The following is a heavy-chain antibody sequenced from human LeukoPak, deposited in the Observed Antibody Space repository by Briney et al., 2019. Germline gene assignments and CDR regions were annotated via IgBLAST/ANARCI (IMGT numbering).Heavy chain of an antibody. Sequence: GGSLRLSCAASGFTFSSYWMSWVRQAPGKGLEWVANIKQDGSEKYYVDSVKGRFTISRDNAKNSLYLQMNSLRAEDTAVYYCARGDYYDSSGYYPHWGQGTLVTVSS. D-gene: IGHD3-22*01. J-gene: IGHJ4*02. CDR3: ARGDYYDSSGYYPH. V-gene: IGHV3-7*01. CDR1: GFTFSSYW. CDR2: IKQDGSEK.